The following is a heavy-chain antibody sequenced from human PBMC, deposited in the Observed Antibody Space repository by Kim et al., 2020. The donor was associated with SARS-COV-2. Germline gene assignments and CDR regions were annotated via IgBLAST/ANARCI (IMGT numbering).Heavy chain of an antibody. Sequence: GGSLRLSCAASGFTFSSYAMHWVRQAPGKGLEWVAVISYDGSNKYYADSVKGRFTISRDNSKNTLYLQMNSLRAEDTAVYYCARAPGGYYDFWSGYYTAGQLYYFDYWGQGTLVTVSS. CDR3: ARAPGGYYDFWSGYYTAGQLYYFDY. D-gene: IGHD3-3*01. V-gene: IGHV3-30-3*01. CDR2: ISYDGSNK. CDR1: GFTFSSYA. J-gene: IGHJ4*02.